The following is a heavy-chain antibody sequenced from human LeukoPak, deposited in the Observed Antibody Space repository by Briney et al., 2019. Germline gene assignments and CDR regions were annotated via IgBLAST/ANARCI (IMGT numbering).Heavy chain of an antibody. CDR1: GFTFSTYA. CDR2: ISLDGSNK. Sequence: GGSLRLSCAASGFTFSTYAMHWVRQAPGKGLEWVAVISLDGSNKLYADSVKGRFTISRENSKNTLYLQMNSLRAEDTAVYYCARVATMVRVPLDALDIWGQGTMVSVSS. V-gene: IGHV3-30*03. D-gene: IGHD3-10*01. CDR3: ARVATMVRVPLDALDI. J-gene: IGHJ3*02.